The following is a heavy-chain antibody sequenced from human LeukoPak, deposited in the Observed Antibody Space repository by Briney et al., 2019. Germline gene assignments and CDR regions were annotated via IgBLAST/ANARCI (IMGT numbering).Heavy chain of an antibody. Sequence: SETLSLTCTVSGGSFSSGSYYWSWIRQPPGKGLEWIGSIYYSGSTYYNPSLKSRVTISVDTSKNQFSLKLSSVTAADTAVYYCARRDYDFCGYWGQGTLVTVSS. J-gene: IGHJ4*02. CDR1: GGSFSSGSYY. V-gene: IGHV4-39*01. CDR2: IYYSGST. CDR3: ARRDYDFCGY. D-gene: IGHD3-3*01.